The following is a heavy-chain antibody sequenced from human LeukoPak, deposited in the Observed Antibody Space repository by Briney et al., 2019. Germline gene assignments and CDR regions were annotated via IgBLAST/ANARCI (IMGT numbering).Heavy chain of an antibody. CDR2: ISDDGSKI. CDR3: AKGLYSSSWYGVY. J-gene: IGHJ4*02. Sequence: GGSLRLSCAASGSTFSTDAMHWVRQAPGKGLEWVAVISDDGSKIYYADSVKSRFTISRDNSKNTLYLQINSLRHDDTAVYYCAKGLYSSSWYGVYWGQGTLVTVSS. D-gene: IGHD6-13*01. CDR1: GSTFSTDA. V-gene: IGHV3-30*04.